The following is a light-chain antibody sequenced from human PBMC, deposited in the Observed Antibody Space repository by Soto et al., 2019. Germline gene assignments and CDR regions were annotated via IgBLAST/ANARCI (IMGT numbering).Light chain of an antibody. CDR2: GAF. V-gene: IGKV3-20*01. J-gene: IGKJ3*01. Sequence: IVLTQSPGTLSLAPGERATLSCRASRSVGSYLAWYQQKPGQAPRLLLYGAFSRATGVPDRFSGSGSGTDFTLSISRLEPVDFAVYYCQQYGSSPLTFGPGAKVDV. CDR3: QQYGSSPLT. CDR1: RSVGSY.